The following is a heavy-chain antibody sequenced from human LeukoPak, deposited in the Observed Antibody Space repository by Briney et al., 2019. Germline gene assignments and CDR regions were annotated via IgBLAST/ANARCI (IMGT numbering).Heavy chain of an antibody. V-gene: IGHV4-4*02. CDR3: AGPGIRGVNFEY. D-gene: IGHD3-10*01. CDR1: GDSISSSNW. J-gene: IGHJ4*02. CDR2: IYHSGST. Sequence: PSETLSLTCAVSGDSISSSNWWSWVRQSPGKGLEWIGKIYHSGSTNYNPSLKSRVTISVDKFKNQFSLKLSSVTAADTAVYYCAGPGIRGVNFEYWGQGTLVTVSS.